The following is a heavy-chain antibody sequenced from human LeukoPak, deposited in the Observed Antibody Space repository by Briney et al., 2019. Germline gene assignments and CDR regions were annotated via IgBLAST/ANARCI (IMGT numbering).Heavy chain of an antibody. Sequence: ETLSLTCTVSGGSISSSSYYWGWIRQPPGKGLEWVSAISGSGGSTYYADSVKGRFTISRDNAKNSLYLQMNSLRAEDTAVYYCARGGGSSWYGDFDYWGQGTLVTVSS. J-gene: IGHJ4*02. CDR2: ISGSGGST. V-gene: IGHV3-23*01. CDR3: ARGGGSSWYGDFDY. CDR1: GGSISSSSYY. D-gene: IGHD6-13*01.